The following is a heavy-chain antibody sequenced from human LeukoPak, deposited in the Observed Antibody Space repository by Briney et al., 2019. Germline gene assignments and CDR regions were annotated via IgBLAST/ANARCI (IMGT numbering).Heavy chain of an antibody. CDR2: IYPDDSDT. D-gene: IGHD3-22*01. Sequence: GESLKISCKGSGYFFTNYWIAWVRQMPGKGLEWMGIIYPDDSDTGYSPSFQGQVTISADKSITTAYLQWSSLKASDTAMYYCARKDSSGYYSFDYWGRGTLVTVSS. V-gene: IGHV5-51*01. J-gene: IGHJ4*02. CDR1: GYFFTNYW. CDR3: ARKDSSGYYSFDY.